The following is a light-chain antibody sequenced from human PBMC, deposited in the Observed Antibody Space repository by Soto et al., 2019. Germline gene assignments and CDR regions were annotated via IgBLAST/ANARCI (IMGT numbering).Light chain of an antibody. V-gene: IGLV2-14*03. CDR1: SSDVGGFNY. J-gene: IGLJ2*01. CDR2: EVS. Sequence: QSALTQPASVSGSPGQSITISCTGSSSDVGGFNYVSWYQQHPGNAPKLLIYEVSNRPSGVSGRFSASKSGNTASLTISGLQAEDEADYYCCSYKRSATLVFAGGTKVTVL. CDR3: CSYKRSATLV.